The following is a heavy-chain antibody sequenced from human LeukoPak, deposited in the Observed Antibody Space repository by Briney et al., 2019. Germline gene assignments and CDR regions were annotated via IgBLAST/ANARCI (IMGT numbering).Heavy chain of an antibody. D-gene: IGHD2-15*01. CDR1: GGSFSGYY. V-gene: IGHV4-34*01. CDR3: ARGGPYCSGGSCYSYYFDY. J-gene: IGHJ4*02. Sequence: SETLSLTWAVYGGSFSGYYWSWIRQPPAKGLEWIGEINHSGSTNYNPSLKSRVTISVDTSKNQFSLKLSSVTAADTAVYYCARGGPYCSGGSCYSYYFDYWGQGTLVTVSS. CDR2: INHSGST.